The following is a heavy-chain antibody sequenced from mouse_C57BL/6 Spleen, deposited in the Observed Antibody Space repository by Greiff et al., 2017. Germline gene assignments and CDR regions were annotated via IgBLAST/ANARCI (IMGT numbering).Heavy chain of an antibody. J-gene: IGHJ3*01. Sequence: DVMLVESEGGLVQPGSSMKLSCTASGFTFSDYYMAWVRQVPEKGLEWVANINYDGSSTYYLDSLKSQLNISRNNAKNILYLQMSSLKYEDTATYYGARLYVSGRAWFAYWGQGTLVTVSA. D-gene: IGHD2-3*01. CDR3: ARLYVSGRAWFAY. CDR1: GFTFSDYY. V-gene: IGHV5-16*01. CDR2: INYDGSST.